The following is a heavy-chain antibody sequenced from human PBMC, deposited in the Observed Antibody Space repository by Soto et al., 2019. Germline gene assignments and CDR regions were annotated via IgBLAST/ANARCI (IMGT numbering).Heavy chain of an antibody. CDR3: ARESDYYDSSGSGFDY. CDR1: GGSISGGSYY. CDR2: RYNSGRI. J-gene: IGHJ4*01. Sequence: SETLSLTCTVSGGSISGGSYYWIWVRQHPGKVLEWIGNRYNSGRIDYNKSLKGRFTITVDTSKNQFSLNVTSVTAADTAIYYCARESDYYDSSGSGFDYWGQGTLVTVSS. D-gene: IGHD3-22*01. V-gene: IGHV4-31*03.